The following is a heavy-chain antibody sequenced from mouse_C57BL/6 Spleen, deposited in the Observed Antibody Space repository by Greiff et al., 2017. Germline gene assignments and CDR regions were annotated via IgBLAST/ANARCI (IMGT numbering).Heavy chain of an antibody. CDR3: ARNYCSSPYFDY. CDR1: GYTFTSYW. J-gene: IGHJ2*01. D-gene: IGHD1-1*01. V-gene: IGHV1-64*01. CDR2: IHPNSGST. Sequence: QVQLQQPGAELVKPGASVKLSCKASGYTFTSYWMHWVKQRPGQGLEWIGMIHPNSGSTNYNEKFKSKATLTVDKSSSTAYMQLSSLTSEDSAVYYCARNYCSSPYFDYWGQGTTLTVSS.